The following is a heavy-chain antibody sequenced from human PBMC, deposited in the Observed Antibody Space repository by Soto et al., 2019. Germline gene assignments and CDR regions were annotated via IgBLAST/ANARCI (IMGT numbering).Heavy chain of an antibody. J-gene: IGHJ4*02. CDR1: GFSFGNHA. D-gene: IGHD3-3*01. Sequence: GGSLRLSCAVSGFSFGNHAMTWVRQAPGKGLEWVSAISGSGGSTYYADSVKGRFTISRDNSKNTLYLQMNSLRAEDTAVYYCAKDSRITIFGVVNYWGQGTLVTVSS. V-gene: IGHV3-23*01. CDR2: ISGSGGST. CDR3: AKDSRITIFGVVNY.